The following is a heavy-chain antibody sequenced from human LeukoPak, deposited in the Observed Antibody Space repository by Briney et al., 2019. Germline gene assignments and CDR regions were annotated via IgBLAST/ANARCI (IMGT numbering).Heavy chain of an antibody. CDR1: GYTFTGKF. Sequence: GASVKVSCKASGYTFTGKFIHWVRQAPGQGLEWMGWIDPNSGGTDYAQKFRGRVTMTRDTSTSTAYMDLSSLISDDTAVYYCARDREGLAYFDYWGQGTLVTVSP. CDR3: ARDREGLAYFDY. J-gene: IGHJ4*02. D-gene: IGHD3/OR15-3a*01. V-gene: IGHV1-2*02. CDR2: IDPNSGGT.